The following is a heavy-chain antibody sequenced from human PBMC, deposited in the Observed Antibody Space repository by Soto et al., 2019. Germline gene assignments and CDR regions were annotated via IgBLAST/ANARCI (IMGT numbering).Heavy chain of an antibody. CDR1: GFPFSSYA. Sequence: GGSLRLSCAASGFPFSSYAMSWVRQAPGKGLEWVSAISGSGGSTYYADSVKGRFTISRDNSKNTLYLQMNSLRAEDTAVYYCAKDLEYYDILTGYNAFDIWGQGTMVTVSS. V-gene: IGHV3-23*01. D-gene: IGHD3-9*01. CDR3: AKDLEYYDILTGYNAFDI. J-gene: IGHJ3*02. CDR2: ISGSGGST.